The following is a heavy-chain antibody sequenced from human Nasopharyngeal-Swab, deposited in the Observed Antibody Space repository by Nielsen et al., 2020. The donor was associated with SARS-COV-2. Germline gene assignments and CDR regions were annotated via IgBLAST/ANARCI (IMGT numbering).Heavy chain of an antibody. CDR2: INPTDGST. CDR3: ARVLPFRINGTSGMDV. J-gene: IGHJ6*02. V-gene: IGHV1-46*01. Sequence: ASVKVSFLSSFYTFPYYFLHWVRQAPGQGLDWMGIINPTDGSTSYAQKFEGRVTMTMVTSTSTVYVELNSLRYEDTAVYYCARVLPFRINGTSGMDVWGQGTTVTVSS. CDR1: FYTFPYYF. D-gene: IGHD2/OR15-2a*01.